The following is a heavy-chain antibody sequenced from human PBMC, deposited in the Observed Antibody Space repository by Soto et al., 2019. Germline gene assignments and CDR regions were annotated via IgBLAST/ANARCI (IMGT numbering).Heavy chain of an antibody. CDR2: IIPIFGTA. J-gene: IGHJ4*02. CDR3: ASPSPLYYYDSSGYPLDY. V-gene: IGHV1-69*13. Sequence: SVKVSCKASGGTFSSYAISWVRQAPGQGLEWMGGIIPIFGTANYAQKFQGRVTITADESTSTAYMELSSLRSEDTAVYYCASPSPLYYYDSSGYPLDYWGQGTLVTVSS. CDR1: GGTFSSYA. D-gene: IGHD3-22*01.